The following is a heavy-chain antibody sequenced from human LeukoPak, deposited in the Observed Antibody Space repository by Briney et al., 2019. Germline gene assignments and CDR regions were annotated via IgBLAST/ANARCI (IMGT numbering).Heavy chain of an antibody. CDR3: ARLGYCSSTSC. Sequence: GASVKVSCKASGYTFTSYGISWVRQAPGQGLERMGIINPSGGSTSYAQKFQGRVTMTRDTSTSTVYMELSSLRSEDTAVYYCARLGYCSSTSCWGQGTLVTVSS. D-gene: IGHD2-2*01. CDR1: GYTFTSYG. V-gene: IGHV1-46*01. J-gene: IGHJ4*02. CDR2: INPSGGST.